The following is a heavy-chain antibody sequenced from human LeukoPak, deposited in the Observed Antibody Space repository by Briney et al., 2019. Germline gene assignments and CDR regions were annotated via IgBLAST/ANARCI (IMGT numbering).Heavy chain of an antibody. CDR1: GFTFDDYA. D-gene: IGHD5-18*01. CDR3: AKDRAMAVLYYFDY. J-gene: IGHJ4*02. Sequence: GRSLRLSCAASGFTFDDYAMHWVRQVPAKGLEWVSGISWNSGSIGYADSVKGRFTISRDNAKNSLYLQMNSLRAEDTALYYCAKDRAMAVLYYFDYWGQGTLVTVSS. V-gene: IGHV3-9*01. CDR2: ISWNSGSI.